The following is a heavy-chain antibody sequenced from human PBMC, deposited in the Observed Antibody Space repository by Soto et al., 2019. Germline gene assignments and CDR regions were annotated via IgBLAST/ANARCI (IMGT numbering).Heavy chain of an antibody. J-gene: IGHJ5*02. V-gene: IGHV1-69*01. CDR3: ARVTSMVRGVIDKWFDP. CDR2: IIPMYGPA. CDR1: GGTFSSYA. D-gene: IGHD3-10*01. Sequence: QVPLVQSGAEVKKPGSSVTVSCKASGGTFSSYAIHWVRQAPGQGLEWMGGIIPMYGPAKYAQRFQGRVTITADESTGTVYMELTSLTSQDTAVYYCARVTSMVRGVIDKWFDPWGQGTLVTVSS.